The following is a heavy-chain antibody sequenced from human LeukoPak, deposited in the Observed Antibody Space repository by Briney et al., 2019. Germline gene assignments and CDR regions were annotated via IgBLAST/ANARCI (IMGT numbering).Heavy chain of an antibody. CDR3: ARAVTVTIGSAYYYYMDV. Sequence: GGSLRLSCAASGFTVSSNYMNWVRQAPGKGLEWVSSISSSSSYIHYVDSVKGRFTISRDNAKNSLYLQMNSLRAEDTAVYYCARAVTVTIGSAYYYYMDVWGKGTTVTVSS. J-gene: IGHJ6*03. CDR2: ISSSSSYI. V-gene: IGHV3-21*01. D-gene: IGHD4-17*01. CDR1: GFTVSSNY.